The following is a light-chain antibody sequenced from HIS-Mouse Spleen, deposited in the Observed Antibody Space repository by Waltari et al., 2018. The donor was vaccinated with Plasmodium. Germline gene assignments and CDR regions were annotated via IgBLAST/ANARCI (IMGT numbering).Light chain of an antibody. CDR3: YSTDSSGNHRV. V-gene: IGLV3-10*01. Sequence: VSPGQTARITCSGAALPKKSAYWYQQKSGQAPVLVIYEDSKRPSGIPERFSGSSSGTMATLTISGAQVEDEADYYCYSTDSSGNHRVFGGGTKLTVL. CDR2: EDS. J-gene: IGLJ3*02. CDR1: ALPKKS.